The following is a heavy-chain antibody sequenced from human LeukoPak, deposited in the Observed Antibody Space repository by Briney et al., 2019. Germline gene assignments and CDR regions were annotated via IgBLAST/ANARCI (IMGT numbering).Heavy chain of an antibody. D-gene: IGHD3-16*01. Sequence: SETLSLTCTVSGGSMSSYYWSWIRKPPGKGLEWIGYIYYSGSTNYNPSLKSRVTISVDTSKNRFTLKLSSVTAADTAVYYCARGRYGWLPFDYWGQGTLVTVSS. V-gene: IGHV4-59*01. CDR2: IYYSGST. CDR1: GGSMSSYY. J-gene: IGHJ4*02. CDR3: ARGRYGWLPFDY.